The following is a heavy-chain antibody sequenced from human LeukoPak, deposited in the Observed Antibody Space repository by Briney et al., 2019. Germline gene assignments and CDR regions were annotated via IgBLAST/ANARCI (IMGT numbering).Heavy chain of an antibody. Sequence: GGSLRLSCAASGFIFSSFSVNWVRQAPGKGLEWVSYISSSSMSIYYADSVKGRFTISRDNARNSLYLQMNSLRAEDTAVYYCARDPTPTQLWFRGSFDYWGLGALVTVSS. CDR1: GFIFSSFS. V-gene: IGHV3-48*01. CDR2: ISSSSMSI. D-gene: IGHD5-18*01. CDR3: ARDPTPTQLWFRGSFDY. J-gene: IGHJ4*02.